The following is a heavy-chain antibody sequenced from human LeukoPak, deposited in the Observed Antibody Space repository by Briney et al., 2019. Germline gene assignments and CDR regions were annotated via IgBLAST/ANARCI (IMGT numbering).Heavy chain of an antibody. CDR2: IYYSGST. CDR3: ARGRVNWFDP. CDR1: GGSXSSYY. V-gene: IGHV4-59*06. J-gene: IGHJ5*02. D-gene: IGHD3-3*01. Sequence: SETLSLTCTVSGGSXSSYYWSWIRQQXGXGLEWIGYIYYSGSTYYSPSLKSRVTISVDTSKNQFSLKLSSVTAADTAVYYCARGRVNWFDPWGQGTLVTVSS.